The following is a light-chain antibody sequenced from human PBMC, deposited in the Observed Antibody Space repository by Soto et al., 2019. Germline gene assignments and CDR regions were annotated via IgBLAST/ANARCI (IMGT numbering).Light chain of an antibody. CDR2: DAS. V-gene: IGKV1-33*01. CDR3: QQYDNLPPLT. CDR1: QDISNY. J-gene: IGKJ4*01. Sequence: DIQMTQSPSSLSASVGDRVTITCQSSQDISNYLNWYQQKPGKAPKLLNYDASNLETGVPSRFSGSASGTDFTCTISSLQPEDSATYYCQQYDNLPPLTFGGGTKVEIK.